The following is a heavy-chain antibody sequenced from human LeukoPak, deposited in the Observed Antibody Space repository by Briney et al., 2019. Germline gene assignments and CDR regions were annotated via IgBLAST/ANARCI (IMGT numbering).Heavy chain of an antibody. V-gene: IGHV4-59*01. CDR3: ARQYYHGYFDY. CDR2: IYYSGST. Sequence: SETLSLTCTVSGGSISSYYWSWIRQPPGKGLEWIGYIYYSGSTNYSPSLKSRVTISVDTSKNQFSLKLSSVTAADTAVYYCARQYYHGYFDYWGQGTLVTVSS. CDR1: GGSISSYY. J-gene: IGHJ4*02. D-gene: IGHD3-10*01.